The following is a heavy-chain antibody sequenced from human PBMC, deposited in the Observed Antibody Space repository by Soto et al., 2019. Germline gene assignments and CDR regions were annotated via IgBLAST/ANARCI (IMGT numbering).Heavy chain of an antibody. CDR3: ATKGGRYDILTGYYYFDY. Sequence: ASVKVSCKVSGYTLTELSMHWVRQAPGKGLEWMGGFDPEDGETICAQKFQGRVTMTEDTSTDTAYMELSSLRSEDTAVYYCATKGGRYDILTGYYYFDYWGQGTLVTVSS. CDR1: GYTLTELS. V-gene: IGHV1-24*01. D-gene: IGHD3-9*01. J-gene: IGHJ4*02. CDR2: FDPEDGET.